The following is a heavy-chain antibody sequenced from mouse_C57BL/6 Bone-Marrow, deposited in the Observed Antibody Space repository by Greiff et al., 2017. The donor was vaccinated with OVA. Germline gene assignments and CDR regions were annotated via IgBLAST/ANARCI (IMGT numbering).Heavy chain of an antibody. CDR2: IRSKSNNYAT. J-gene: IGHJ3*01. CDR3: VRLDGLFAY. D-gene: IGHD2-3*01. Sequence: EVQGVESGGGLVQPKGSLKLSCAASGFSFNTYAMNWVRQAPGKGLEWVARIRSKSNNYATYYADSVKDRFTISRDDSESMLYLQMNNLKTEDTAMYYCVRLDGLFAYWGQGTLVTVSA. V-gene: IGHV10-1*01. CDR1: GFSFNTYA.